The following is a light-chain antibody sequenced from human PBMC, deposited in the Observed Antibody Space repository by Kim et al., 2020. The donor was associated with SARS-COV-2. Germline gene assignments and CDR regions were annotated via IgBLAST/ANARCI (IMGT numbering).Light chain of an antibody. CDR2: DVS. CDR3: CSYAGSYKWV. Sequence: QSALTQPSSVSGSPGQSVTISCTGTSSDVGGYNYVSWYQQHPGKAPKLMIYDVSKRPSGVPDRFSGSKSGNTASLTISGLQAEDEADYYCCSYAGSYKWVFGGGTQLTVL. V-gene: IGLV2-11*01. J-gene: IGLJ3*02. CDR1: SSDVGGYNY.